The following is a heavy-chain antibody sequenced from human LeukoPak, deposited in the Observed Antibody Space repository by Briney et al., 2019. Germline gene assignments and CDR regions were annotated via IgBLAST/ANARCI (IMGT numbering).Heavy chain of an antibody. CDR2: ISAYDGNT. D-gene: IGHD5-12*01. V-gene: IGHV1-18*01. CDR1: GYTFTSYG. J-gene: IGHJ4*02. CDR3: ARDVNWHSQRTTIVGSFDY. Sequence: ASVKVSCKASGYTFTSYGISWVRQAPGQGLEWMGWISAYDGNTNYAQKLQGRVTMTTDTSTSTAYMELRSLRSDDTAVYCCARDVNWHSQRTTIVGSFDYWGQGTLVTVSS.